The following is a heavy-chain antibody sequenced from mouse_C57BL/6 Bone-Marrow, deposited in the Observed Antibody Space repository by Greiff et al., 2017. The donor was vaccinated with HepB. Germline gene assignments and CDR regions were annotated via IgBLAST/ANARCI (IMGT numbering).Heavy chain of an antibody. D-gene: IGHD2-12*01. CDR3: ARYSYYRFDY. CDR1: GYTFTSYW. V-gene: IGHV1-69*01. J-gene: IGHJ2*01. CDR2: IDPSDSYT. Sequence: QVHVKQPGAELVMPGASVKLSCKASGYTFTSYWMHWVKQRPGQGLEWIGEIDPSDSYTNYNQKFKGKSTLTVDKSSSTAYMQLSSLTSEDSAVYYCARYSYYRFDYWGQGTTLTVSS.